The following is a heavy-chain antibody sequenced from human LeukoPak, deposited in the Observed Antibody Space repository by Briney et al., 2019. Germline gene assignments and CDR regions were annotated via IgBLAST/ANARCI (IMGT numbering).Heavy chain of an antibody. CDR3: AKDLREYSSSPRNAFDI. D-gene: IGHD6-6*01. V-gene: IGHV3-30*07. J-gene: IGHJ3*02. CDR1: GFTFSSYA. Sequence: GGSLRLSCAASGFTFSSYAMHWVRQAPGKGLEWVALISYDGGNKYYADSVKGRFTISRDNSKNTLYLQMNSLRAEDTAVYYCAKDLREYSSSPRNAFDIWGQGTMVTVSS. CDR2: ISYDGGNK.